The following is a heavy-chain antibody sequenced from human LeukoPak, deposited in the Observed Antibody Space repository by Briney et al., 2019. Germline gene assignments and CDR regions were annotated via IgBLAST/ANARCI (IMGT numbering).Heavy chain of an antibody. J-gene: IGHJ4*02. Sequence: PGGSLRLSCAASGFTFSSYSMNWVRQAPGKGLEWVSSINTGSSYTYYADSVKGRFTISRDNAKNSLYLQMNSLRAEDTAVYYCARGGVCNWNEGPGDYWGKGTLVTVSS. V-gene: IGHV3-21*01. CDR2: INTGSSYT. D-gene: IGHD1-20*01. CDR1: GFTFSSYS. CDR3: ARGGVCNWNEGPGDY.